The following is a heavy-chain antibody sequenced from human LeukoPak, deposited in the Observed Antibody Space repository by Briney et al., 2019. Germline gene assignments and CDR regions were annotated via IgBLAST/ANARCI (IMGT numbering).Heavy chain of an antibody. V-gene: IGHV3-53*01. D-gene: IGHD3-9*01. CDR2: IYSSGRT. CDR1: GLTVSGNY. CDR3: ARTRVKYDILTGSWFDP. J-gene: IGHJ5*02. Sequence: GGSLRLSCAASGLTVSGNYMSWVRQAPGRGLEWVSIIYSSGRTYYADSVKGRFTNSRDTSKNTLYLQMDSLRAEDTAVYYCARTRVKYDILTGSWFDPWGQGTLVTVSS.